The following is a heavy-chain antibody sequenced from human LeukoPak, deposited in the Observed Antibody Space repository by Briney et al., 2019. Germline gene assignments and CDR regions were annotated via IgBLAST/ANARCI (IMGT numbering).Heavy chain of an antibody. J-gene: IGHJ3*02. CDR1: GFTFSSYW. Sequence: PGGSLRLSCAASGFTFSSYWMSWVRQAPGKGLEWVANIKQDGSEKYYVDSVKGRFTISRDNAKNSLYLQMNSLRAEDTAVYYCAKDRTYDYGTYDAFDIWGPGTMVTVSS. CDR3: AKDRTYDYGTYDAFDI. D-gene: IGHD4-17*01. V-gene: IGHV3-7*05. CDR2: IKQDGSEK.